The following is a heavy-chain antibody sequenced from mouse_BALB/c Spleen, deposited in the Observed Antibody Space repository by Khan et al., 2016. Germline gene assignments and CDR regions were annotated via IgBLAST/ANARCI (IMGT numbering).Heavy chain of an antibody. CDR2: ILPGSGST. CDR3: ARGVRQGPWFAY. D-gene: IGHD2-14*01. J-gene: IGHJ3*01. V-gene: IGHV1-9*01. Sequence: QVQLQQSGAELMKPGASVKISCKATGYTFSSFWIEWVKQRPGHGLEWIGEILPGSGSTNYNEKFKGKATFTADTSSNKAYMQLSSLTSEDSAVYYCARGVRQGPWFAYWGQGTLVTVSA. CDR1: GYTFSSFW.